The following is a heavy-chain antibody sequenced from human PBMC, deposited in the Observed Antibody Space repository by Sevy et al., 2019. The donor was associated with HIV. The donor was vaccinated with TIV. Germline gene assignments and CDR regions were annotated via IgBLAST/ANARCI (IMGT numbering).Heavy chain of an antibody. J-gene: IGHJ4*01. CDR2: ISWNSGSI. CDR1: GFTFDDYA. Sequence: GGSLRLSCAASGFTFDDYAMHWVRQAPGKGLEWVSGISWNSGSIDYADSVKGRFTISRDNAKNSLYLQMKRLRADDTALYYCARDRDDGYCTNGVCFNFDTWGQGTLVTVSS. CDR3: ARDRDDGYCTNGVCFNFDT. D-gene: IGHD2-8*01. V-gene: IGHV3-9*01.